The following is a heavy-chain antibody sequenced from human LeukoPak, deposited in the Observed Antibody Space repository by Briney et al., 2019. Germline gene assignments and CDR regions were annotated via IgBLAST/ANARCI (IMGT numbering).Heavy chain of an antibody. CDR3: ARAVGATPIDY. J-gene: IGHJ4*02. CDR2: IIPILGIA. V-gene: IGHV1-69*02. Sequence: SVKVSCKASGGTFSSYTISWVRQAPGQGLEWMGRIIPILGIANYARKFQGRVTITADKSTSTAYMELSSLRSEDTAVYYCARAVGATPIDYWGQGTLVTVSS. CDR1: GGTFSSYT. D-gene: IGHD1-26*01.